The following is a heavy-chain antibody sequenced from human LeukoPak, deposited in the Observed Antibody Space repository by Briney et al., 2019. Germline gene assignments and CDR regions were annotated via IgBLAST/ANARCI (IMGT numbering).Heavy chain of an antibody. J-gene: IGHJ3*02. CDR2: INPNSGGT. CDR3: ARVPGRLHDAFDI. Sequence: GASVKVSCKASGYTFAGYYMHWVRQAPGQGLEWMGWINPNSGGTNYAQKFQGRVTMTRDTSISTAYMELSRLRSDDTAVYYCARVPGRLHDAFDIWGQGTMVTISS. CDR1: GYTFAGYY. V-gene: IGHV1-2*02.